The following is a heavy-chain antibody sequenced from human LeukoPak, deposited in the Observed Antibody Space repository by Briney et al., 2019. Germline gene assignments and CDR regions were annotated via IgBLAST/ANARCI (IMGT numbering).Heavy chain of an antibody. Sequence: GGSLRLSCAASGFTFSSYAMNLVRQAPGKGLEWVSAISGSGVGTYYTDSVKGRFTISRDNSKNTLYLQMNSLRAEDTAVYYCAKDPGRYSSGEGVFHYWGQGTLVTVSS. D-gene: IGHD6-19*01. V-gene: IGHV3-23*01. J-gene: IGHJ4*02. CDR1: GFTFSSYA. CDR3: AKDPGRYSSGEGVFHY. CDR2: ISGSGVGT.